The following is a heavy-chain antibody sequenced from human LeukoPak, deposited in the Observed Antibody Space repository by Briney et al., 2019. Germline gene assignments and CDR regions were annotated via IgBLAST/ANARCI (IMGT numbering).Heavy chain of an antibody. J-gene: IGHJ5*02. CDR1: GFTFSSYS. Sequence: PGGSLRLSCAASGFTFSSYSMNWVRQAPGKGLEWVSSISSSSSYIYCADSVKGRFTISRDNAKNSLYLQMNSLRAEDTAVYYCASNIAAAGEVRWFDPWGQGTLVTVSS. V-gene: IGHV3-21*01. CDR2: ISSSSSYI. D-gene: IGHD6-13*01. CDR3: ASNIAAAGEVRWFDP.